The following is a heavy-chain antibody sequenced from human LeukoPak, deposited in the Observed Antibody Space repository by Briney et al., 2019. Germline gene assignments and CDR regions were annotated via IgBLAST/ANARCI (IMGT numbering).Heavy chain of an antibody. CDR2: ISYDGSNK. D-gene: IGHD3-10*01. Sequence: PGGSLRLSCAASGFXFSSYAMHWVRQAPGKGLKWVAVISYDGSNKYYADSVKGRFTISRDNSKNTLYLQMNSLRAEDTAVYYCARVWFGELSTLDYWGQGTLVTVSS. CDR3: ARVWFGELSTLDY. CDR1: GFXFSSYA. V-gene: IGHV3-30-3*01. J-gene: IGHJ4*02.